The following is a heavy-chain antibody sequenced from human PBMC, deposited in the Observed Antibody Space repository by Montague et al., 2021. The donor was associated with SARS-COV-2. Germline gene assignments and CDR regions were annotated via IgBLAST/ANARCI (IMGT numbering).Heavy chain of an antibody. D-gene: IGHD2-15*01. V-gene: IGHV4-59*01. CDR2: IYYTGST. J-gene: IGHJ4*02. CDR3: ARHYSATLPAVY. Sequence: SETLSLTCAVYGGSFSGYYWNWIRQPPGKGLEWIGHIYYTGSTNYNPSLKSRGTISVDKSKNQFSLRLSSVTAADTAVYYCARHYSATLPAVYWGQGTLVTVSS. CDR1: GGSFSGYY.